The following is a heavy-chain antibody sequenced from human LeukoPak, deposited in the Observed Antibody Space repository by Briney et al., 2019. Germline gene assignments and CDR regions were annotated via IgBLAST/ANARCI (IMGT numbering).Heavy chain of an antibody. CDR2: IYYSGST. D-gene: IGHD6-13*01. V-gene: IGHV4-39*01. Sequence: SEILSLTCTVSSGSISTSNYYRGWIRQPPGKGLEWIGSIYYSGSTYYNPSLKSRVTISVDTSKNQFSLKLSSVTAADTAVYYCATQQYGLFAYWGQGTLVTVSS. CDR3: ATQQYGLFAY. CDR1: SGSISTSNYY. J-gene: IGHJ4*02.